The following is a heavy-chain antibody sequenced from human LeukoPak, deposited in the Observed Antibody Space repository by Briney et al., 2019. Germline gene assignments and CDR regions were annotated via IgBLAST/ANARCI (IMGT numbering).Heavy chain of an antibody. Sequence: MSSETLSLTCTVSGASMSDYYWSWIRQPPGKGLGWIGYIYYTGSTNYNPSLKSRVTMSVDTSKNQISLKLSSVTAADSAVYYCVRRVRYFGQNDYWGQGTLVTVSS. V-gene: IGHV4-59*08. CDR3: VRRVRYFGQNDY. J-gene: IGHJ4*02. CDR1: GASMSDYY. D-gene: IGHD3-9*01. CDR2: IYYTGST.